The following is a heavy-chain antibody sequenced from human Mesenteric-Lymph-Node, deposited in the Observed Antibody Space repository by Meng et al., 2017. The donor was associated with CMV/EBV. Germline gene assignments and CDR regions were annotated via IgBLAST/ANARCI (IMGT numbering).Heavy chain of an antibody. D-gene: IGHD2-15*01. CDR3: ARASCSGGTCYDPVFYFDY. Sequence: QVQLQESGLGLVKPSQTLSLTRTVSGSPISNGNNYWSWIRQPAGKGLEWIGRIYTTGSTSYNPSLKSRVTISVDTSKNQFSLTFRSVTAADTAMYYCARASCSGGTCYDPVFYFDYWGRGTLVTVSS. V-gene: IGHV4-61*02. J-gene: IGHJ4*02. CDR2: IYTTGST. CDR1: GSPISNGNNY.